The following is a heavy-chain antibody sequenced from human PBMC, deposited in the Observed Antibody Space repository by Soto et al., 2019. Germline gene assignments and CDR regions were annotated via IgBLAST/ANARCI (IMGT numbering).Heavy chain of an antibody. J-gene: IGHJ4*02. Sequence: EVQLLESGGGLVQPGGSLRLSCAVSGFTFSSHGKSWVRQAPGKGLEWVSSISGIGSSIHYADSVKGRFTISRDNAKNSLYLQMDSLRAEDTAVYYCARDGLRCSTTNCYFDYWGQGTLVTVSS. CDR3: ARDGLRCSTTNCYFDY. V-gene: IGHV3-48*04. CDR1: GFTFSSHG. CDR2: ISGIGSSI. D-gene: IGHD2-2*01.